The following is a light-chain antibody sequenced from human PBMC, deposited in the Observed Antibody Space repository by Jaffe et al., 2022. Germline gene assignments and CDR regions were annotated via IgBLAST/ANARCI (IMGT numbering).Light chain of an antibody. CDR2: ENN. Sequence: QSVLTQPPSVFAAPGQKVTISCSGSNSNIGNNYVSWYQQLPGTAPKLLIYENNKRPSGIPDRFSGSKSGTSATLVITGLQTGDEADYYCGTWDSSLSAGVFGGGTKLTVL. CDR3: GTWDSSLSAGV. J-gene: IGLJ3*02. CDR1: NSNIGNNY. V-gene: IGLV1-51*02.